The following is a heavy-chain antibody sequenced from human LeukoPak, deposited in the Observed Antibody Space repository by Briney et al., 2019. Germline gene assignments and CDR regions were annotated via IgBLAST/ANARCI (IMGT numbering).Heavy chain of an antibody. V-gene: IGHV4-4*02. D-gene: IGHD4-17*01. CDR1: GGSISSNNW. CDR3: ARAPTTVTPDFDY. Sequence: PSETLSLTCAVSGGSISSNNWWSWVRQPPGRGLEWIGEIYHSGNNNYNPSLKSRVTISVDKSRNQFSLKLSSVTAADTAVYYCARAPTTVTPDFDYWGQGTLVTVSS. CDR2: IYHSGNN. J-gene: IGHJ4*02.